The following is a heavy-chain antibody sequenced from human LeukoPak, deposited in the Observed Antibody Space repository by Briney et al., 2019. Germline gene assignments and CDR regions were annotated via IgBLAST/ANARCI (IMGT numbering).Heavy chain of an antibody. V-gene: IGHV4-59*01. CDR3: VRSDDFWSGYYGY. Sequence: SETLSLTCTVSGGSISSYCWSWIRQPPGKGLEWIGYIFYSGSTNYNPSLKGRVTISVDTSKNQFSLKLSSVTAADTAVYYCVRSDDFWSGYYGYWGQETLVTVSS. D-gene: IGHD3-3*01. CDR2: IFYSGST. J-gene: IGHJ4*02. CDR1: GGSISSYC.